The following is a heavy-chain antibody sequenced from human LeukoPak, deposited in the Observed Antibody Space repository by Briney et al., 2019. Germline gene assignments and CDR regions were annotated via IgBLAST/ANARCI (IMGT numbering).Heavy chain of an antibody. CDR2: ISGSGGST. J-gene: IGHJ4*02. CDR1: GFTFSSYA. Sequence: GGSLRLSCAASGFTFSSYAMSWVRQAPGKGLEWVSAISGSGGSTYYADSVKGRFTISRDNSKNTLYLQMNSLRAEDTAVYYCAKLAILRGVGATGFHYYFDYWGQGTLVTVSS. CDR3: AKLAILRGVGATGFHYYFDY. D-gene: IGHD1-26*01. V-gene: IGHV3-23*01.